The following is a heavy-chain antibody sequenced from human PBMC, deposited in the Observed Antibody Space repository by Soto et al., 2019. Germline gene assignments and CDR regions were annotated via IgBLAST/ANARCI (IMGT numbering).Heavy chain of an antibody. CDR2: TWNDGSNK. CDR3: TTELNDMQAFDI. D-gene: IGHD1-1*01. Sequence: QVQLVESGGGVVQPGRSLRLSCVASGFTFSTYGMHWVRQAPGKGLEWVAMTWNDGSNKYYTDSMKDRLTISRDNSKNTLYLQMNSLTDEDSAVYYCTTELNDMQAFDIWGQGTMVTVSS. V-gene: IGHV3-33*01. J-gene: IGHJ3*02. CDR1: GFTFSTYG.